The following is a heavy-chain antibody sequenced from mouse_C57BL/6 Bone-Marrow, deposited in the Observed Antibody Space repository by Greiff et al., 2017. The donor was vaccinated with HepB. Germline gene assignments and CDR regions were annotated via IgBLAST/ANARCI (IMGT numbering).Heavy chain of an antibody. Sequence: EVQWVESGGGLVQPGGSLKLSCAASGFTFSDYYMYWVRQTPEKRLEWVAYISNGGGSTYYPDTVKGRFTISRDNAKNTLYLQMSRLKSEDTAMYYCARRDYEGYFDYWGQGTTLTVSS. CDR3: ARRDYEGYFDY. V-gene: IGHV5-12*01. CDR1: GFTFSDYY. J-gene: IGHJ2*01. D-gene: IGHD1-1*01. CDR2: ISNGGGST.